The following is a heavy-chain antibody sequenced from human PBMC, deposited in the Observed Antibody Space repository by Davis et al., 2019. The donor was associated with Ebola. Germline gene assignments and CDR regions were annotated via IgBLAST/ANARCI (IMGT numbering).Heavy chain of an antibody. D-gene: IGHD2-2*01. CDR1: GYSFTSYW. CDR2: IYPGDSDT. Sequence: GESLKISCKGSGYSFTSYWIGWVRQMPGKGLERMGIIYPGDSDTRYSPSFQGQVTISADKSISTAYLQWSSLKDSDTAMYYCARMLVPAARDYYYYGMDVWGQGTTVTVSS. V-gene: IGHV5-51*01. CDR3: ARMLVPAARDYYYYGMDV. J-gene: IGHJ6*02.